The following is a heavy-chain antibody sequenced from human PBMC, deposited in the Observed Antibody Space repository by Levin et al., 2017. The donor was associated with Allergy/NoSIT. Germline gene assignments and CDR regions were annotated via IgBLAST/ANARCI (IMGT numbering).Heavy chain of an antibody. CDR3: ARLLVFSHYYYGMDG. J-gene: IGHJ6*02. V-gene: IGHV4-59*08. D-gene: IGHD3-9*01. CDR1: GGSISSYY. Sequence: GSLRLSCTVSGGSISSYYWSWIRQPPGKGLEWIGYIYYSGSTNYNPSLKSRVTISVDTSKNQFSLKLSSVTAADTAVYYCARLLVFSHYYYGMDGWGPGSTVTAS. CDR2: IYYSGST.